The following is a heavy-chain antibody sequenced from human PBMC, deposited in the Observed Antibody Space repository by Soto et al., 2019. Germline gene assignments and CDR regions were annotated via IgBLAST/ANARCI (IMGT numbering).Heavy chain of an antibody. V-gene: IGHV3-23*01. CDR1: GFTFISYA. D-gene: IGHD3-22*01. J-gene: IGHJ4*02. Sequence: GGSLKLSCAASGFTFISYAMSWVRQAPGKGLEWVSAISGSGGSTYYADSVKGRFTISRDNSKNTLYLQMNSLRAEDTAVYYCAKDQTDTYYYDSSGPRFGSDWGQGTLVTVSS. CDR3: AKDQTDTYYYDSSGPRFGSD. CDR2: ISGSGGST.